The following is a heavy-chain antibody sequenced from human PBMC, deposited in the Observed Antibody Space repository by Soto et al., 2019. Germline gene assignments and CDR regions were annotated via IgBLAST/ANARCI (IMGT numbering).Heavy chain of an antibody. CDR1: GFTFSSYA. J-gene: IGHJ6*02. Sequence: EVQLLESGGGLVQPGGSLRLSCAASGFTFSSYAMSWVRQAPGKGLEWVSAISGSGGSTYYADSVKGRFTISRDNSKNTLYLQMNSLRAEDTAVYYCAKDLGWTELAAAGTGPPSRYYGMDVWGQGTTVTVSS. CDR2: ISGSGGST. D-gene: IGHD6-13*01. V-gene: IGHV3-23*01. CDR3: AKDLGWTELAAAGTGPPSRYYGMDV.